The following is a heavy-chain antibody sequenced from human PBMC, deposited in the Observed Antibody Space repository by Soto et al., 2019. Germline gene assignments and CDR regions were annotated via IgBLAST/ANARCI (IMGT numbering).Heavy chain of an antibody. D-gene: IGHD6-13*01. CDR3: ASRIAAAGTSPFDY. J-gene: IGHJ4*02. V-gene: IGHV1-69*06. Sequence: GASVKVSCKASGGTFSSYAISWVRQAPGQGLEWMGGIIPIFGTANYAQKFQGRVTITGDKSTSTAYMELSSLRSEDTAVYYCASRIAAAGTSPFDYWGQGTLVTVSS. CDR2: IIPIFGTA. CDR1: GGTFSSYA.